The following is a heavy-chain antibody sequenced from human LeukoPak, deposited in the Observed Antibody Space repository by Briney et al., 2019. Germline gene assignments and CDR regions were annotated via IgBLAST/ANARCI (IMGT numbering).Heavy chain of an antibody. Sequence: PSETLSLTCAVYGGSFSGYYWSWIRQPPGKGLEWIGEINHSGSTNYNPSLKSRVTISVDTSKNQFSLKLSSVTAADTAVYYCARRSRGWAAAGVDYWGQGTLVTVS. V-gene: IGHV4-34*01. CDR1: GGSFSGYY. D-gene: IGHD6-13*01. CDR2: INHSGST. J-gene: IGHJ4*02. CDR3: ARRSRGWAAAGVDY.